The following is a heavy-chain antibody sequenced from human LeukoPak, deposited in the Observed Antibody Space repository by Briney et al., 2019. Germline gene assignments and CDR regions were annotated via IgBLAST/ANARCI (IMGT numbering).Heavy chain of an antibody. Sequence: SETLSLTCAVYGGSFSGYYWICIRQPPGKGLEWIGEINHSGSTNYNPSLKSRVTISVDTSKNQFSLKLSSVTAADTAVYYCARAPINYDYIWGSYRQPTYFDYWGQGTLVTVSS. CDR2: INHSGST. J-gene: IGHJ4*02. D-gene: IGHD3-16*02. V-gene: IGHV4-34*01. CDR3: ARAPINYDYIWGSYRQPTYFDY. CDR1: GGSFSGYY.